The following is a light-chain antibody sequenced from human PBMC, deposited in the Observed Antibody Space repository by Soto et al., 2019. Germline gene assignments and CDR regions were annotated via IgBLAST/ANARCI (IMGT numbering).Light chain of an antibody. V-gene: IGKV3-20*01. J-gene: IGKJ1*01. CDR2: NAS. CDR3: QQYGSSPWT. CDR1: QSIRSNY. Sequence: EIVLTQSPGTLSLSPGERATLSCRASQSIRSNYLAWYQQKPGQAPRLVIYNASNRASGIPDRFSGSGSGTDFTLTISSLEPEDFAVYYCQQYGSSPWTFGQGTKVDIK.